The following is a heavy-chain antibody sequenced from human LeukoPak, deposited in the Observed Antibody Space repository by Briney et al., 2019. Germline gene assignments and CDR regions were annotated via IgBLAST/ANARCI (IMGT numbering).Heavy chain of an antibody. CDR2: INHSGST. Sequence: SETLSLTCAVYGGSFSGYYWSWIRQPPGKGLEWIGEINHSGSTNYNPSLKSRVTISVDTSKNQFSLQLESMTVADTAVYFCARADREGGYTYGFFDYWGQGILVTVSS. CDR1: GGSFSGYY. CDR3: ARADREGGYTYGFFDY. V-gene: IGHV4-34*01. J-gene: IGHJ4*02. D-gene: IGHD5-18*01.